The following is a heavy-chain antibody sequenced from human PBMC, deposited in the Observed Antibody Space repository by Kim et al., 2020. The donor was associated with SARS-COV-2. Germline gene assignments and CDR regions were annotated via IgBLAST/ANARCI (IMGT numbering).Heavy chain of an antibody. J-gene: IGHJ4*02. CDR3: ARGYCSSTSCPFLDY. D-gene: IGHD2-2*01. CDR2: INHSGST. CDR1: GGSFSGYY. V-gene: IGHV4-34*01. Sequence: SETLSLTCAVYGGSFSGYYWSWIRQPPGKGLEWIGEINHSGSTNYNPSLKSRVTISVDTSKNQFSLKLSSVTAADTAVYYCARGYCSSTSCPFLDYWGQGTLVTVSS.